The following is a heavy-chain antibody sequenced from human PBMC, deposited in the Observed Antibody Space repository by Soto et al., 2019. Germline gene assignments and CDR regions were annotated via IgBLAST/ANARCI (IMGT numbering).Heavy chain of an antibody. CDR2: INGDGTGT. CDR3: GRGASGSYRRDY. Sequence: EVQLVESGGGLVQPGGSLRLSCAASGFTFSNYWMHWVRQAPGKGLVWVSRINGDGTGTNYADSVKGQFTISRDNAKNTLYLQMTSLRAADTAVDYCGRGASGSYRRDYWGQGTLVTVSS. V-gene: IGHV3-74*01. CDR1: GFTFSNYW. J-gene: IGHJ4*02. D-gene: IGHD3-10*01.